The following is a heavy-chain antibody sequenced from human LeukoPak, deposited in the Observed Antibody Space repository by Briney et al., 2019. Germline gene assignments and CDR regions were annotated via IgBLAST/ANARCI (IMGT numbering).Heavy chain of an antibody. Sequence: ASVKVSCKASGYTFTSYGISWVRQAPAPGIEWIGWISAYNGNTNYAQKLQGRVTMTTDTSTITAHMELRSLRSDDTAVYYCARDGGLRVDYWGQGTPVTVSS. CDR3: ARDGGLRVDY. CDR2: ISAYNGNT. V-gene: IGHV1-18*01. J-gene: IGHJ4*02. D-gene: IGHD4-17*01. CDR1: GYTFTSYG.